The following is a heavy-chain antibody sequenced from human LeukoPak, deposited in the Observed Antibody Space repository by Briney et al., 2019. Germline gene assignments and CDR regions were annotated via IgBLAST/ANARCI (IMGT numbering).Heavy chain of an antibody. Sequence: GGSLRLSCAASGFTFSSYAMSWVRLAPGKGLEWVSAISGSGGSTYYADSVKGRFTISRDNSKNTLYLQMNSLRAEDTAVYYCAKEVAREYYDSSGYFVNNYWGQGTLVTVSS. J-gene: IGHJ4*02. CDR1: GFTFSSYA. D-gene: IGHD3-22*01. CDR2: ISGSGGST. V-gene: IGHV3-23*01. CDR3: AKEVAREYYDSSGYFVNNY.